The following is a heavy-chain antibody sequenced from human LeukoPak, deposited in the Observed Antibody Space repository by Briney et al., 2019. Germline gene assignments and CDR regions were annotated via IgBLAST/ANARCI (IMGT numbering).Heavy chain of an antibody. CDR1: GGSFSGYY. V-gene: IGHV4-34*01. CDR3: ARRGYSYGYRYYFDY. D-gene: IGHD5-18*01. CDR2: INHNGST. J-gene: IGHJ4*02. Sequence: SETLSLTCAVYGGSFSGYYWSWIRQPPGKGLEWIGEINHNGSTNYNPSLKSRVTISVDTSKNQFSLKLSSVTAADTAVYYCARRGYSYGYRYYFDYWGQGTLVTVSA.